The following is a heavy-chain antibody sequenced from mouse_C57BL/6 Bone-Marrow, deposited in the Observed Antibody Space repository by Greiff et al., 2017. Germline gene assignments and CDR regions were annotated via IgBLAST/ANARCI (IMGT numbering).Heavy chain of an antibody. J-gene: IGHJ1*03. Sequence: VQLQQSGPELVKPGASVKISCKASGYSFTGYYMHWVKQSHGNILDWIGYIYPYNGVSSYNQKLKGKATLTVDKSASTAYMERRSLTAEDSAVYYCARDTTVVADWYFDVWGTGTTVTVSS. CDR2: IYPYNGVS. CDR3: ARDTTVVADWYFDV. D-gene: IGHD1-1*01. V-gene: IGHV1-31*01. CDR1: GYSFTGYY.